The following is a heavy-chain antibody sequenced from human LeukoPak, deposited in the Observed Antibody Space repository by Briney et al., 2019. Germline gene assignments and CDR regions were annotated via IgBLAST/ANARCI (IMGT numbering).Heavy chain of an antibody. J-gene: IGHJ3*01. Sequence: GGSLRLSCAASGFSFSDYYMSWIRQAPGKGLEWVSYISTSTTHTNYADSVKGRFTMSRDKAKNSLYLQLNSLRAEDTAVYYCARMGVYGGIRGAFDVWGQGTMVTVSS. CDR3: ARMGVYGGIRGAFDV. D-gene: IGHD4-23*01. CDR1: GFSFSDYY. V-gene: IGHV3-11*03. CDR2: ISTSTTHT.